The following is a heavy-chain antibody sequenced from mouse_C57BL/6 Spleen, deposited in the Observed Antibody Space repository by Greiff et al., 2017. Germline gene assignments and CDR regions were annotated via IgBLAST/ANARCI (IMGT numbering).Heavy chain of an antibody. D-gene: IGHD3-1*01. V-gene: IGHV1-22*01. CDR3: ARSGNLYLYFDV. Sequence: VQLQQSGPELVKPGASVTMSCKASGYTFTDYNMHWVKQSPGKRLEWIGYINPNNGGTKYNQKFKGKATLTVNKSSSTAYMELRSLTSDDSAFYYCARSGNLYLYFDVWGTGTTVTVSS. CDR2: INPNNGGT. CDR1: GYTFTDYN. J-gene: IGHJ1*03.